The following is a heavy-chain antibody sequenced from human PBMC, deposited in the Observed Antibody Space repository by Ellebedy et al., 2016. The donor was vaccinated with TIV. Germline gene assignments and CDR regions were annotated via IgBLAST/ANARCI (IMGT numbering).Heavy chain of an antibody. CDR3: ARDRNVWFLPQYGMDV. CDR2: IYSGGFT. D-gene: IGHD2-21*01. J-gene: IGHJ6*02. CDR1: GFTFGDYA. Sequence: GGSLRLSCTASGFTFGDYAMSWVRQAPGKGLEWVSLIYSGGFTDYADSVKDRFTISRDNSKNTLYLQMNSLRAEDTAVYYCARDRNVWFLPQYGMDVWGQGTTVTVSS. V-gene: IGHV3-66*01.